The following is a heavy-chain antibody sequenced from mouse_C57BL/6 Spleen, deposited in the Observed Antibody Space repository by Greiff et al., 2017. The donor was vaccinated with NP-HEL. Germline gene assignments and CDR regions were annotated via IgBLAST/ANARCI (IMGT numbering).Heavy chain of an antibody. Sequence: VQLQQSGPELVKPGASVKMSCKASGYTFTDYNMHWVKQSHGKSLEWIGYINPNNGGTSYNQKFKGKATLTVNKSSSTAYMELRSLTSEDSAVYYCAREGDYDYDYYAMDYWGQGTSVTVSS. CDR3: AREGDYDYDYYAMDY. CDR2: INPNNGGT. V-gene: IGHV1-22*01. D-gene: IGHD2-4*01. CDR1: GYTFTDYN. J-gene: IGHJ4*01.